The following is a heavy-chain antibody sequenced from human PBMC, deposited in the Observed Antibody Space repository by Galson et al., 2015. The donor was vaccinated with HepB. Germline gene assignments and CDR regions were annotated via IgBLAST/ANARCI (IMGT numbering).Heavy chain of an antibody. D-gene: IGHD3-10*01. Sequence: SLRLSCAASGFAVSSSYMSWVRQAPGKGLEWVSIIYNSGHIYYADSVKGRFTISRHNSKNTLSLQVNSLRPEDTAIYYCARVTVRGGYFDYWGQGTLVTVSS. CDR3: ARVTVRGGYFDY. CDR1: GFAVSSSY. CDR2: IYNSGHI. J-gene: IGHJ4*02. V-gene: IGHV3-53*04.